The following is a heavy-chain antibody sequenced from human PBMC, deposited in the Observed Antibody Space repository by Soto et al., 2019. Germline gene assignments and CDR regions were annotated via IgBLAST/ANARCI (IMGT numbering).Heavy chain of an antibody. Sequence: ETLSLTCTVSGGSISSSSYYWGWIRQPPGKGLEWIGSIYYSGSTYYNPSLKSRVTISVDTSKNQFSLKLSSVTAADTAVYYCARLSGAAAGTGYYYYGMDVWGQGTTVTVSS. J-gene: IGHJ6*02. CDR3: ARLSGAAAGTGYYYYGMDV. V-gene: IGHV4-39*01. CDR1: GGSISSSSYY. CDR2: IYYSGST. D-gene: IGHD6-13*01.